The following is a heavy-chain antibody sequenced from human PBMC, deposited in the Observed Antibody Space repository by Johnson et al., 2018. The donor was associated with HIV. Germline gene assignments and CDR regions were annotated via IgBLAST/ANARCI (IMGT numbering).Heavy chain of an antibody. CDR3: ATIAAHGAAFDI. J-gene: IGHJ3*02. V-gene: IGHV3-11*04. D-gene: IGHD6-25*01. CDR1: GFTFSDYY. CDR2: ISSSGSTI. Sequence: QMLLVESGGGLVQPGGSLRLSCAASGFTFSDYYMSWIRQAPGKGLEWVSYISSSGSTIYYADSVKGRFTISRDNAKNTLYLQMNSLRPEDTAAYYCATIAAHGAAFDIWGQGTMVTVSS.